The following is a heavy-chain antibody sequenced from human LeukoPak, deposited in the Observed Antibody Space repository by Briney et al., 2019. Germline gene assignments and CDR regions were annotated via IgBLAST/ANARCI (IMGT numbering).Heavy chain of an antibody. V-gene: IGHV3-33*01. D-gene: IGHD6-13*01. Sequence: GGSLRPSCAASGFTFSSYGFHWVRQAPGKGLEWVTLIWSDGSKKSYADSVKGRFTISRDNSKNTLYLQMNSLRVEDTAVYYCAPCIAAAGFYFDYWGQGTLVTVSS. CDR1: GFTFSSYG. CDR2: IWSDGSKK. CDR3: APCIAAAGFYFDY. J-gene: IGHJ4*02.